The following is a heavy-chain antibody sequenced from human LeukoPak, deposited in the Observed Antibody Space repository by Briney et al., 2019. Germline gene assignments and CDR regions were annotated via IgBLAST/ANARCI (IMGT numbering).Heavy chain of an antibody. J-gene: IGHJ4*02. Sequence: SETLSLTCTVSGGSISSYYWSWIRQPPGKGLEWIGYIYYSGSTNYNPSLKSRVTISVDTSKNQFSLKLSSVTAADTALYYCARENGYRYDYWGQGTLVTVSS. CDR1: GGSISSYY. CDR3: ARENGYRYDY. V-gene: IGHV4-59*01. D-gene: IGHD5-18*01. CDR2: IYYSGST.